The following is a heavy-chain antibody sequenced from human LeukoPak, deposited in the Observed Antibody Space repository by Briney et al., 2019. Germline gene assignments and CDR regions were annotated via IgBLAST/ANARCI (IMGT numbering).Heavy chain of an antibody. D-gene: IGHD2-2*01. Sequence: GGSLRLSCAASGFTFSSYGMHWVRQAPGNWLEWVAVIWYDGSNKYYADSVKGRFTISRDNSKNTLYLQMNSLRAEDTAVYYCARGVVPAAPAGFDYWGQGTLVTVSS. CDR2: IWYDGSNK. CDR3: ARGVVPAAPAGFDY. J-gene: IGHJ4*02. CDR1: GFTFSSYG. V-gene: IGHV3-33*01.